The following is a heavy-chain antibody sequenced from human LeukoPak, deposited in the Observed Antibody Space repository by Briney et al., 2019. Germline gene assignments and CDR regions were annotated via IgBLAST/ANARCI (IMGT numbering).Heavy chain of an antibody. CDR2: IYYSGST. J-gene: IGHJ4*02. CDR3: ARHVPEGYFDY. V-gene: IGHV4-39*01. Sequence: SETLSLTCTVSGGSISSSDYYWGWIRQPPGKGLEWIGNIYYSGSTYYNPSLKSRVTISVDTSKNQFSLKLSSVTAADTAVYHCARHVPEGYFDYWGQGTLVTVSS. CDR1: GGSISSSDYY.